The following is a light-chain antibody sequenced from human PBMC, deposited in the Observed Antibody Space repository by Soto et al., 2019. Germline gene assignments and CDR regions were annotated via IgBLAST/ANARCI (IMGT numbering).Light chain of an antibody. CDR3: SSYAGAVV. CDR1: SSDVGSYNL. J-gene: IGLJ2*01. CDR2: KGS. Sequence: QSALTQPASVSGSPGQSITISCTGTSSDVGSYNLVSWYQHHPGKAPKLRIYKGSNRPSGVSNRFSGSKSGNTASLTISGLQAEDEADYYCSSYAGAVVFGGGTKVTVL. V-gene: IGLV2-23*01.